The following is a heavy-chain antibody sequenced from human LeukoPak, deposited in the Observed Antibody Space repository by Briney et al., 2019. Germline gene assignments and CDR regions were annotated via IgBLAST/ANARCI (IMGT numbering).Heavy chain of an antibody. J-gene: IGHJ4*02. Sequence: ASVKVSCKASGYTFTGYHMHWVRQAPGQGLEWKGWINPNSGGTNYAQKFQGWVTMTRDTSISTAYMELSRLRSDDTAVYYCARAKWELLGDLDYWGQGTLVTVSS. CDR2: INPNSGGT. V-gene: IGHV1-2*04. D-gene: IGHD1-26*01. CDR3: ARAKWELLGDLDY. CDR1: GYTFTGYH.